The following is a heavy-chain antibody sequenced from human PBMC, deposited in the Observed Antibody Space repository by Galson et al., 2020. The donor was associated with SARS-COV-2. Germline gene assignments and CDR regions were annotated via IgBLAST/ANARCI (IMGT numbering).Heavy chain of an antibody. CDR1: GYTFTSYD. V-gene: IGHV1-8*01. D-gene: IGHD4-17*01. J-gene: IGHJ2*01. CDR3: ARERGDGDYSDWYFDL. CDR2: MNPNSGNT. Sequence: ASVKVSCKASGYTFTSYDINWVRQATGQGLEWMGWMNPNSGNTGYAQKFQGRVTMTRNTSISTAYMELSSLRSEDTAVYYCARERGDGDYSDWYFDLWGRGTLVTVSS.